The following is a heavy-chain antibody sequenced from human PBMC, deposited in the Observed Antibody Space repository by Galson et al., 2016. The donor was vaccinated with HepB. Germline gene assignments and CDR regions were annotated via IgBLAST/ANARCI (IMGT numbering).Heavy chain of an antibody. CDR1: GFPFRFYS. Sequence: SLRLSCAASGFPFRFYSMAWVRQAPGKGLEWVASIERVGSQYVDSVTGRFTISRDNTKNSLYLQMNSLRAEDTAIYYCARDPGRTTIEYSFDIWGQGTMATVSS. D-gene: IGHD6-6*01. J-gene: IGHJ3*02. V-gene: IGHV3-7*01. CDR3: ARDPGRTTIEYSFDI. CDR2: IERVGSQ.